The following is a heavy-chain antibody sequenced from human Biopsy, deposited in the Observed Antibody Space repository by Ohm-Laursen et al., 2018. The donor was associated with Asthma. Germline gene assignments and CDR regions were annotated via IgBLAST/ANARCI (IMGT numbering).Heavy chain of an antibody. CDR1: VLSLSKTGMR. CDR3: AREQQLGNFDY. J-gene: IGHJ4*02. D-gene: IGHD6-13*01. CDR2: IDWDDDK. V-gene: IGHV2-70*04. Sequence: PTQTLTLTCTLSVLSLSKTGMRVSWIRQPPVKALEWLARIDWDDDKFYSASLKTRLTISKDTSKNQVVLTMTTMDPVDTATYYCAREQQLGNFDYWGQGTLVTVSS.